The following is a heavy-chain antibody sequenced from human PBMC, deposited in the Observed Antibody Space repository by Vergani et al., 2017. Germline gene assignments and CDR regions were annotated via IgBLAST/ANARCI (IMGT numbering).Heavy chain of an antibody. CDR3: TRDRLDDSYAYFDY. V-gene: IGHV3-49*03. D-gene: IGHD3-16*01. Sequence: EVQLVESGGDLVQPGRSLRLSCTASGFTFGYYAMDWFRQAPGQGLEWVGGIKSKADGQATIYAASVKGRFTISRDDSKSIAYLQMNNLQTEDTAMYYCTRDRLDDSYAYFDYWGQGTLVTVSP. CDR2: IKSKADGQAT. CDR1: GFTFGYYA. J-gene: IGHJ4*02.